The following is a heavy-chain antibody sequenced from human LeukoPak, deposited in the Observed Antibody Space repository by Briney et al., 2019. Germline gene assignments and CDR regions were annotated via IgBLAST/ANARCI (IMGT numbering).Heavy chain of an antibody. Sequence: PGGSLRLSCAASGFTFSDYNMRWIRQAPGKGLEWVSSISRSGSTKYYADSVKGRFTISRDNAKNSLYLQMNSLRAEDTAVYYCARDGVVVTAAFDYWGQGTLVTVSS. CDR1: GFTFSDYN. D-gene: IGHD2-21*02. V-gene: IGHV3-11*04. J-gene: IGHJ4*02. CDR2: ISRSGSTK. CDR3: ARDGVVVTAAFDY.